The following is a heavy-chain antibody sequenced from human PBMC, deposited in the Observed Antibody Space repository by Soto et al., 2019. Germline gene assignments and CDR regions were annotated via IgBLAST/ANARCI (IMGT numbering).Heavy chain of an antibody. Sequence: QVQLQESGPGLVKPSQTLSLTCTVSGGSISSGDYYWSWIRQPPGKGLEWIGYIYYSGSTYYNPSLNGRVTISVDTSKDQFSLKLSSVTAADKAVYYCARVGTEDSSGGSCYPSDAFDIWGHGTMVTVSS. CDR2: IYYSGST. CDR1: GGSISSGDYY. J-gene: IGHJ3*02. V-gene: IGHV4-30-4*01. D-gene: IGHD2-15*01. CDR3: ARVGTEDSSGGSCYPSDAFDI.